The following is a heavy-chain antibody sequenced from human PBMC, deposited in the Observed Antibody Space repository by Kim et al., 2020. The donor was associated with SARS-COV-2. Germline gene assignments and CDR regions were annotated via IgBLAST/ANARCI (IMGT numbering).Heavy chain of an antibody. CDR2: ISYDGSNK. V-gene: IGHV3-33*05. CDR1: GFTFSSYG. Sequence: GGSLRLSCAASGFTFSSYGMHWVRQAPGKGLEWVAVISYDGSNKYYADSVKGRFTISRDNSKNTLYLQMNSLRAEDTAVYYCARVRSYYDYVWGSPPDYWGQGTLVTVSS. CDR3: ARVRSYYDYVWGSPPDY. D-gene: IGHD3-16*01. J-gene: IGHJ4*02.